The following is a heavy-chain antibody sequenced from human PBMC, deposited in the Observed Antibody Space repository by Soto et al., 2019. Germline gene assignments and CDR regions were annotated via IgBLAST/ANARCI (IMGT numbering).Heavy chain of an antibody. V-gene: IGHV1-69*13. Sequence: ASVKVSCKASGGPFSSYGISCVRQAPGQGLEWMGVIIPIIGTADYAQKFQGRVTITADESTSTAYMELSSLRSEDTAVYYCARPTYYDFWSGYQTGYYYYGMDVWGQGTTVTVSS. J-gene: IGHJ6*02. D-gene: IGHD3-3*01. CDR2: IIPIIGTA. CDR3: ARPTYYDFWSGYQTGYYYYGMDV. CDR1: GGPFSSYG.